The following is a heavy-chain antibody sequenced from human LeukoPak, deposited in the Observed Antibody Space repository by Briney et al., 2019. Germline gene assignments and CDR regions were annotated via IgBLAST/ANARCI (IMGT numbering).Heavy chain of an antibody. V-gene: IGHV1-24*01. CDR3: ARANMVRGVGLFFDRNWFDP. CDR2: FDPEDGET. D-gene: IGHD3-10*01. J-gene: IGHJ5*02. CDR1: GYTLTELS. Sequence: VASVKVSCKVSGYTLTELSMHWVRQAPGKGLEWMGGFDPEDGETIYAQKFQGRVTMTRDMSTSTAYMELGGLRSDDTAVYYCARANMVRGVGLFFDRNWFDPWGQGTLVTVSS.